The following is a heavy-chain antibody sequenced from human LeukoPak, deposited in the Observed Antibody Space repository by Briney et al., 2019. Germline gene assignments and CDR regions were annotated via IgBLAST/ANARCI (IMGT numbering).Heavy chain of an antibody. J-gene: IGHJ4*02. D-gene: IGHD3-3*01. V-gene: IGHV4-59*12. CDR2: IYYSGST. CDR3: ARDGDYDFWSPTLDY. Sequence: SETPSLTCTVSGGSISSYYWSWIRQPPGKGLEWIGYIYYSGSTNYNPSLKSRVTISVDTSKNQFSLKLSSVTAADTAVYYCARDGDYDFWSPTLDYWGQGTLVTVSS. CDR1: GGSISSYY.